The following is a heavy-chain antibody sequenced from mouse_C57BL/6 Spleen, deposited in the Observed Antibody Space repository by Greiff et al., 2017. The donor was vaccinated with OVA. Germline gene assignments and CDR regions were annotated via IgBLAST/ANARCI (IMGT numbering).Heavy chain of an antibody. D-gene: IGHD1-1*01. J-gene: IGHJ4*01. CDR3: ARPGYYGSSYYAMDY. Sequence: EVHLVESGGDLVKPGGSLKLSCAASGFTFSSYGMSWVRQTPDKRLEWVATISSGGSYTYYPDSVKGRFIISRDNTKNNLYLQMSSLKSEDTAMYYCARPGYYGSSYYAMDYWGQGTSVTVSS. CDR2: ISSGGSYT. V-gene: IGHV5-6*01. CDR1: GFTFSSYG.